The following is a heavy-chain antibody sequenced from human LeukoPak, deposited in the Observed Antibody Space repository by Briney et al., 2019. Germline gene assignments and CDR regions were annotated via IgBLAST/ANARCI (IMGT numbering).Heavy chain of an antibody. V-gene: IGHV3-33*01. CDR2: IWYDGSNK. Sequence: TGRSLRLSCAASGFTFSSYGMHRVRQVPGKGLEWVAVIWYDGSNKYYADSVKGRFTISRDNSKNTLCLQMNSLRAEDTAVYYCARDKGYSSGKDIWGQGTMVTVSS. J-gene: IGHJ3*02. D-gene: IGHD6-19*01. CDR1: GFTFSSYG. CDR3: ARDKGYSSGKDI.